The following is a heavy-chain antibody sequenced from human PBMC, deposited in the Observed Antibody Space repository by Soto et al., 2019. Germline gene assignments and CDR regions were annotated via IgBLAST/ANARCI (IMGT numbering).Heavy chain of an antibody. CDR3: ARDGADIVATIAFDI. CDR2: ISYDGSNK. CDR1: GFTFSSYA. V-gene: IGHV3-30-3*01. J-gene: IGHJ3*02. D-gene: IGHD5-12*01. Sequence: GGSLRLSCAASGFTFSSYAMHWVRQAPGKGLEWVAVISYDGSNKYYADSVKGRFIISRDNSKNTLYLQMNSLRAEDTAVYYCARDGADIVATIAFDIWGQGTMVTVSS.